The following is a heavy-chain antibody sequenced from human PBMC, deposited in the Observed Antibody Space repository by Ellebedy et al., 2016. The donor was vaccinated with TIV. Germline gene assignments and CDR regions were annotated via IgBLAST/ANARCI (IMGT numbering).Heavy chain of an antibody. J-gene: IGHJ4*02. CDR1: GYTFTGYG. CDR2: ISDYNVHT. V-gene: IGHV1-18*04. CDR3: ARRSGGSGYPYYFDY. D-gene: IGHD3-22*01. Sequence: AALVKVSCKASGYTFTGYGITWVRQAPGQGRVWMVWISDYNVHTNYAQKFQGRVTVTPNISTSTAYMELRSLRSDDTAVYYFARRSGGSGYPYYFDYWGQGTLVTVSS.